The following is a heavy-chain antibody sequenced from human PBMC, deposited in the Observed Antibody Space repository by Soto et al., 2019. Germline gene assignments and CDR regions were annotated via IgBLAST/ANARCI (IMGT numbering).Heavy chain of an antibody. Sequence: PGGSLRFSCAASGFTFSSYSMNWVRQAPGKGLEWVSYISSSSTIYYADSVKGRFTISRDNAKNSLYLQMNSLRDEDTAVYYCARDTIVPAAIGLDPWGQGTLVTVSS. CDR1: GFTFSSYS. V-gene: IGHV3-48*02. D-gene: IGHD2-2*01. J-gene: IGHJ5*02. CDR2: ISSSSTI. CDR3: ARDTIVPAAIGLDP.